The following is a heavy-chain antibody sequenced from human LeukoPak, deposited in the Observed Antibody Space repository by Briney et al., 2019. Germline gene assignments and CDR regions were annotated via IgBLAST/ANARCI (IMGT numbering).Heavy chain of an antibody. CDR1: GFTLSSFT. J-gene: IGHJ4*02. CDR2: ISYDESQK. V-gene: IGHV3-30-3*01. CDR3: ARAYDISWHNFDY. D-gene: IGHD6-13*01. Sequence: GGSLRLSCAASGFTLSSFTRHWVRHNPGKGLEWVAVISYDESQKWYADSVKGRFTISRDISKNTLYLEMDSLRGEDTAVYYCARAYDISWHNFDYWGQRSLVTVSS.